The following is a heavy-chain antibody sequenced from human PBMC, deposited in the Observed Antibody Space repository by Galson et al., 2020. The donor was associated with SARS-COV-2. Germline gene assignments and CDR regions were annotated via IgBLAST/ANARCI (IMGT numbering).Heavy chain of an antibody. D-gene: IGHD3-16*02. V-gene: IGHV3-30*01. CDR2: ISYDGSNN. Sequence: SCAASGFTFSSYAMHWVRQAPGKGLEWVAVISYDGSNNYYADSVKGRFTISRDNSKNTLDLQMNSLRAEDTAVYYCASSLLMSTFDYWGQGTLVTVSS. CDR3: ASSLLMSTFDY. J-gene: IGHJ4*02. CDR1: GFTFSSYA.